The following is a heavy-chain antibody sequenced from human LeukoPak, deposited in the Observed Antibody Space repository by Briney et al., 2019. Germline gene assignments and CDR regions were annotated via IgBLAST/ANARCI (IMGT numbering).Heavy chain of an antibody. CDR2: ISSSSSYI. D-gene: IGHD1-7*01. V-gene: IGHV3-21*04. Sequence: GGSLRLSCAASGFTFSSYSMSWVRQAPGKGLEWVSSISSSSSYIYYADSVKGRFTISRDNSKNTLYLQMNSLRAEDTAVYYCAKDRVGLSGTTVYWGQGTLVTVSS. CDR1: GFTFSSYS. CDR3: AKDRVGLSGTTVY. J-gene: IGHJ4*02.